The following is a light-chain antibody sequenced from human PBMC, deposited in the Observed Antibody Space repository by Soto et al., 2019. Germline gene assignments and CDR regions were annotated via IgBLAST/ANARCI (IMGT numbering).Light chain of an antibody. CDR3: QQYGTFPFS. Sequence: EIVLTQSPGTLSLSPGESATLSCRANQVVSSSYLAWYQQKPGQAPRLLIYHASDRATGIPDRFSGSGSGTDFTLTSTRLEPEDFAVFYCQQYGTFPFSFGQGTKLEIK. V-gene: IGKV3-20*01. CDR2: HAS. CDR1: QVVSSSY. J-gene: IGKJ2*01.